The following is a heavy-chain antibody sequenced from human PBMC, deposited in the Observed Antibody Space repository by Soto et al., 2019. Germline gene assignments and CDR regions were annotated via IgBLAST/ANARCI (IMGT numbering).Heavy chain of an antibody. D-gene: IGHD5-12*01. CDR1: GFTFSSYA. J-gene: IGHJ4*02. CDR3: AREPPPTITGLLDY. CDR2: IIDNGGST. Sequence: SLRLSCAASGFTFSSYAMSWVRQAPGKGLEWVSDIIDNGGSTFYADSVKGRFTISRDNPKNTLYLQMNSLRAEDTAVYYCAREPPPTITGLLDYWGQGTLVTVSS. V-gene: IGHV3-23*01.